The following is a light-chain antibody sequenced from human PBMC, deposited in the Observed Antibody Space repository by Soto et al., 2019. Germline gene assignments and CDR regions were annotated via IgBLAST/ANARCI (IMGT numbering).Light chain of an antibody. CDR1: QSVSSSY. CDR2: GAS. CDR3: QQYGSSPTT. Sequence: EIVMTQSPATLSVSPGERATLSCRASQSVSSSYLAWYQQKPGQAPSLLIYGASSRATGIPDRFSGSGSGTDFTLTISRLEPEDFAVYFCQQYGSSPTTFGQGTKVEIK. J-gene: IGKJ1*01. V-gene: IGKV3-20*01.